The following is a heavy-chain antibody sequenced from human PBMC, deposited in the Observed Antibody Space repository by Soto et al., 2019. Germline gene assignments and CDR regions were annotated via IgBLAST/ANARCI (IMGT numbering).Heavy chain of an antibody. CDR2: ISGSGGST. CDR1: VFTFSSYA. J-gene: IGHJ4*02. CDR3: AKDLRIPLLSDDY. D-gene: IGHD2-21*01. Sequence: GGSLRLSCAASVFTFSSYAMRWVRQAPGKGLEWVSAISGSGGSTYYADSVKGRFTISRDNSKNTLYLQMNSLRAEDTAVYYCAKDLRIPLLSDDYWGQGTLVTVSS. V-gene: IGHV3-23*01.